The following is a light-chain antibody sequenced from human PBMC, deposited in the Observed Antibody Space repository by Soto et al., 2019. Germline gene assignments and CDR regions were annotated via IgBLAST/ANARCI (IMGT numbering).Light chain of an antibody. CDR1: QGINNY. CDR2: AAS. V-gene: IGKV1-27*01. CDR3: QNYDSDPIT. Sequence: DMQMTQSPSSLSAYVGSGVSITCRASQGINNYLAWYQQKPGKVPKVLIYAASTLQPGVPSRFSGSGSGTDFTLTINSLQPDDIATYYCQNYDSDPITFGQGARLEIK. J-gene: IGKJ5*01.